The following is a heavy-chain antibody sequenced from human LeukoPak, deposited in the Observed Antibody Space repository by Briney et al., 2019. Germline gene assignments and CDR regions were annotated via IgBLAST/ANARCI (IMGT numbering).Heavy chain of an antibody. D-gene: IGHD2-2*01. J-gene: IGHJ4*02. V-gene: IGHV3-23*01. CDR1: GFTFSRKT. Sequence: GGSLRLSCAASGFTFSRKTMNWVRQAPGKGLEWVSAISGSGGSTYYADFVKGRFTISRDNSKSTLYLQMNSLRAEDTAVYYCARDLCSSTSCYAGLDYWGQGTLVTVSS. CDR3: ARDLCSSTSCYAGLDY. CDR2: ISGSGGST.